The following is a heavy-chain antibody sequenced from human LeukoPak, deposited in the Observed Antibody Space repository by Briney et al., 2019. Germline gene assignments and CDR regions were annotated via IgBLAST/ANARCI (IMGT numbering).Heavy chain of an antibody. CDR1: GFTFDDYA. CDR2: ISWDGGHT. CDR3: ARGEGWTKYYLDN. Sequence: PGGFLRLSCAASGFTFDDYAMHWVRQAPGKGLEWVSLISWDGGHTNYADSVKGRFAISRDNSKKSLYLQMNSLRVEDTAVYFCARGEGWTKYYLDNWGQGTLVTVSS. J-gene: IGHJ4*02. D-gene: IGHD1-26*01. V-gene: IGHV3-43D*03.